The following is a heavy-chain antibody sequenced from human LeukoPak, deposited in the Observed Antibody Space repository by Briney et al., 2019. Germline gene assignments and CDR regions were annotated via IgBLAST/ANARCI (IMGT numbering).Heavy chain of an antibody. CDR2: ISSSGNTI. CDR1: GLTFSDYY. Sequence: PGGSLRLSCAASGLTFSDYYMSWIRQAPGKGLEWVSYISSSGNTIYYADSVKGRFTISRDNAKNSLYLQMNSLRAEDTAVYYCAREARQGGLGDYIPLDYWGQGTLVTVSS. J-gene: IGHJ4*02. CDR3: AREARQGGLGDYIPLDY. V-gene: IGHV3-11*01. D-gene: IGHD4-17*01.